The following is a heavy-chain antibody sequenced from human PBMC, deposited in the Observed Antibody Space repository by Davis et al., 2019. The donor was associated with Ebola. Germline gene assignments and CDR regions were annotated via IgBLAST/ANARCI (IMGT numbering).Heavy chain of an antibody. CDR3: ARTGGYSYGRYYYYYGMDV. D-gene: IGHD5-18*01. CDR1: GFTFSSYA. Sequence: PGGSLRLSCSASGFTFSSYAMHWVRQAPGKGLEYVSAISSNGGSTYYADSVKGRFTISRDNSKNTLYLQMNSLRAEDTAVYYCARTGGYSYGRYYYYYGMDVWGQGTTVTVSS. V-gene: IGHV3-64*04. J-gene: IGHJ6*02. CDR2: ISSNGGST.